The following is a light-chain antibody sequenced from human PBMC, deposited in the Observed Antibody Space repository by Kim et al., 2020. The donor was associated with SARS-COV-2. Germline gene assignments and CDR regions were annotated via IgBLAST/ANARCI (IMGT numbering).Light chain of an antibody. V-gene: IGLV1-44*01. J-gene: IGLJ3*02. CDR1: TSNIGTYT. CDR2: TNN. Sequence: GQRVTISCSRSTSNIGTYTVNWYQPLPRPAPKLLIYTNNQRTSGVPDRFSCSKSGTSASLAISRLQSEDEADYFCATWDGSLNSWVFGGGTKLTVL. CDR3: ATWDGSLNSWV.